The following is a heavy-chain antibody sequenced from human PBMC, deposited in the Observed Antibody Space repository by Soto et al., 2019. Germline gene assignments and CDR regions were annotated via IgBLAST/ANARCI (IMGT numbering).Heavy chain of an antibody. CDR3: ATDRLVGATIESTFDY. J-gene: IGHJ4*02. V-gene: IGHV1-24*01. CDR1: GYTLTELS. D-gene: IGHD1-26*01. CDR2: FDPEDGET. Sequence: ASVKVSCKVSGYTLTELSMHWVRQAPGKGLEWMGGFDPEDGETIYAQKFQGRVTMTEDTSTDTAYMEPSSLRSEDTAVYYCATDRLVGATIESTFDYWGQGTLVTVSS.